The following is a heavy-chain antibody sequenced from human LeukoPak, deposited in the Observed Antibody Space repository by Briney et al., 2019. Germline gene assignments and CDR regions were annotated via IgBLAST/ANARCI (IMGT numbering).Heavy chain of an antibody. CDR3: ASYPYYYDSSGYYYYPDAFDI. V-gene: IGHV3-20*04. D-gene: IGHD3-22*01. CDR1: GFTFDDYG. CDR2: INWNGGST. Sequence: GGSLRLSCAASGFTFDDYGMSWVRQAPGKGLEWVSGINWNGGSTGYADSVKGRFTISRDNAKNSLYLQMNSLRAEDTALYYCASYPYYYDSSGYYYYPDAFDIWGQGTMVTVSS. J-gene: IGHJ3*02.